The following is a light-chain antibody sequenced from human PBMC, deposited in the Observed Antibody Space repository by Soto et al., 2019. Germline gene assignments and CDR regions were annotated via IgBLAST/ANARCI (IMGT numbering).Light chain of an antibody. CDR3: QQRRSWPLT. CDR1: QSISSY. Sequence: EIVLTQSPATLSLSPGERATLSCRASQSISSYLAWYQQKPGQAPRLLIYDASNRATGIPARFSGSGSGTDFTLTISSLEPEDFALYYCQQRRSWPLTFGGGTKVEIK. J-gene: IGKJ4*01. CDR2: DAS. V-gene: IGKV3-11*01.